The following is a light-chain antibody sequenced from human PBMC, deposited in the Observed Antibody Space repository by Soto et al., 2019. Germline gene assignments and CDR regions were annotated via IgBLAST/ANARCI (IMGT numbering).Light chain of an antibody. J-gene: IGLJ2*01. CDR3: CSYAGGTSVV. CDR1: SSDVGRYNL. Sequence: QSALTQPASVSGSPGQSITISCTGTSSDVGRYNLVSWYQQHPGKAPKLMMYEDIERPSGVSNRFSGSKSGNTASLTISGLQTEDEADYYCCSYAGGTSVVFGGGTKLTVL. CDR2: EDI. V-gene: IGLV2-23*01.